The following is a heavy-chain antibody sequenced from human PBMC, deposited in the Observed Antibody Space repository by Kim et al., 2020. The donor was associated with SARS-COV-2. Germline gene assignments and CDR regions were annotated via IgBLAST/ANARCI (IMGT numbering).Heavy chain of an antibody. J-gene: IGHJ4*02. CDR2: IYHSGST. CDR3: ARKRVVVAAAYFDY. Sequence: SETLSLTCAVSGGSISSSNWWSWVRQPPGKGLEWIGEIYHSGSTNYNPSLKSRVTISVDKSKNQFSLKLSSVTAADTAVYYCARKRVVVAAAYFDYWGQGTLVTVSS. V-gene: IGHV4-4*02. D-gene: IGHD2-15*01. CDR1: GGSISSSNW.